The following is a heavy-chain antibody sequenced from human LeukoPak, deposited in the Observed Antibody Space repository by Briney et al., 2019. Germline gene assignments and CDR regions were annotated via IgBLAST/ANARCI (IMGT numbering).Heavy chain of an antibody. J-gene: IGHJ4*02. Sequence: SETLSLTCTVSGGSISNNYWSWIRQPPGKGLEWIGYFHDSESTNYNPSLKSRVTISVDTSKNQFSLKLSSVTAADTAVYYCARGDPSGRPGIAFDYWGQGTLVTVPS. V-gene: IGHV4-59*01. D-gene: IGHD1-26*01. CDR3: ARGDPSGRPGIAFDY. CDR1: GGSISNNY. CDR2: FHDSEST.